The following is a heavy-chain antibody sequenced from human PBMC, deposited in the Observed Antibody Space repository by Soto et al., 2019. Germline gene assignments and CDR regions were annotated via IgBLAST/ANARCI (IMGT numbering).Heavy chain of an antibody. D-gene: IGHD3-10*01. J-gene: IGHJ4*02. V-gene: IGHV1-69*02. CDR1: GDTFNFYS. CDR2: VNPIVSMS. CDR3: ASRYGSGYRAFDY. Sequence: QVQLVQSGAEVKRPGSSVKVSCKASGDTFNFYSINWVRQAPGLGLEWMGRVNPIVSMSNYAQKFQGRVTMTADKSTRTAYMELRSLRSEDTAIYYCASRYGSGYRAFDYWGQGARVTVSS.